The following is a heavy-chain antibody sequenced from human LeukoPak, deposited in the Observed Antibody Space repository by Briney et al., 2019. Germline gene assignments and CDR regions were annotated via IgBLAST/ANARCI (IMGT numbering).Heavy chain of an antibody. D-gene: IGHD3-22*01. Sequence: PSETLPLTCAVYGGSFSGYYWSWIRQPPGKGLEWIGEINHSGSTNYNPSLKSRVTISVDTSKDQFSLKLSSVTAADTAVYYCARVRRTYYYDSSGYPLFDAFDIWGQGTMVTVSS. V-gene: IGHV4-34*01. CDR2: INHSGST. CDR3: ARVRRTYYYDSSGYPLFDAFDI. J-gene: IGHJ3*02. CDR1: GGSFSGYY.